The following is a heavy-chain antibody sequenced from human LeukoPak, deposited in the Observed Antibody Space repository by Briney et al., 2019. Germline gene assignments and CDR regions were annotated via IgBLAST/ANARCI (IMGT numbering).Heavy chain of an antibody. CDR2: ISGSGGST. D-gene: IGHD3-22*01. CDR1: GFTFSSYA. V-gene: IGHV3-23*01. CDR3: TTDPETPYYYDSSDAFDI. Sequence: GGSLRLSCAASGFTFSSYAMSWVRQAPGKGLEWVSAISGSGGSTYYADSVKGRFTISRDNSKNTLYLQMNSLKTEDTAVYYCTTDPETPYYYDSSDAFDIWGQGTMVTVSS. J-gene: IGHJ3*02.